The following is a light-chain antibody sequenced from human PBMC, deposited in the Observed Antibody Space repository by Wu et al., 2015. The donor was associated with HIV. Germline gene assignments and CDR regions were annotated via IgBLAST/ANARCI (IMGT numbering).Light chain of an antibody. J-gene: IGKJ1*01. Sequence: IQMTQSPSSLSTSVGDRVTITCRASQDISNYLAWFQQKPWKVPRLLIHSASTLQSGVPSRFSGSGSGTDFTLTIGSMQSEDFAIYYCQQYNNWRTFGQGTRVEIK. V-gene: IGKV1-27*01. CDR1: QDISNY. CDR2: SAS. CDR3: QQYNNWRT.